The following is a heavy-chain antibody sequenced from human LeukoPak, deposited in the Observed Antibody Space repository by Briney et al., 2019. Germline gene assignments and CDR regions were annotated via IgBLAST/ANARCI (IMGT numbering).Heavy chain of an antibody. J-gene: IGHJ4*02. CDR1: GYTFTSYY. D-gene: IGHD2-15*01. CDR2: INPSGGST. CDR3: ARPNCSGGSCYPQFDY. Sequence: GASVKVSCKASGYTFTSYYMHWVRQAPGQGLEWMGIINPSGGSTSYAQKFQGRVTITADKSTSTAYMELSSLRSEDTAVYYCARPNCSGGSCYPQFDYWGQGTLVTVSS. V-gene: IGHV1-46*01.